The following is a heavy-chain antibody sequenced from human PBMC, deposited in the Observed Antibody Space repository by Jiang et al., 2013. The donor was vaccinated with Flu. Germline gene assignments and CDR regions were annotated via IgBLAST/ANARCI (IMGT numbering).Heavy chain of an antibody. J-gene: IGHJ4*02. CDR2: INHSGST. CDR3: ARGLKYYYDSSGYYQWYYFDY. CDR1: GGVLQWLL. D-gene: IGHD3-22*01. V-gene: IGHV4-34*01. Sequence: LLKPSETLSLTCAVYGGVLQWLLLELDPPAPGKGLEWIGEINHSGSTNYNPSLKSRVTISVDTSKNQFSLKLSSVTAADTAVYYCARGLKYYYDSSGYYQWYYFDYWGQGTLVTVSS.